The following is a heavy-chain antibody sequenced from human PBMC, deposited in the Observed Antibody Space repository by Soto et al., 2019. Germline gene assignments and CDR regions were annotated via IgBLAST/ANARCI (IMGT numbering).Heavy chain of an antibody. D-gene: IGHD6-13*01. CDR2: ISYDGSNK. J-gene: IGHJ4*02. CDR1: GFTFSSYA. CDR3: ARDVADLRSWAAADPLYYFDY. Sequence: GGSLRLSCAASGFTFSSYAMHWVRQAPGKGLEWVAVISYDGSNKYYADSVKGRFTISRDNSKNTLYLQMNSLRAEDTAVYYCARDVADLRSWAAADPLYYFDYWGQGTLVTVSS. V-gene: IGHV3-30-3*01.